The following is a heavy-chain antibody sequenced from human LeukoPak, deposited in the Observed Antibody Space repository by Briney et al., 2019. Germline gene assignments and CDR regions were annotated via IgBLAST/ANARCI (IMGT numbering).Heavy chain of an antibody. CDR1: GFTFDDYA. V-gene: IGHV3-9*01. CDR2: ISWNSGSI. Sequence: PGRSLRLSCAASGFTFDDYAMHWVRQAPGKGLEWVSGISWNSGSIGYADSVKGRFTISRDNAKNSLYLQMNSLRAEDTAVYYCARVLTYYYGSGSYYKGGYFDYWGQGTLVTVSS. J-gene: IGHJ4*02. D-gene: IGHD3-10*01. CDR3: ARVLTYYYGSGSYYKGGYFDY.